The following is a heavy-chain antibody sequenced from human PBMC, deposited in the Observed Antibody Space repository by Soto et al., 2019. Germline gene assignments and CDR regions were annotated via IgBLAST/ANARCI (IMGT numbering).Heavy chain of an antibody. Sequence: QVQLVQSGAEVKKPGASVKVSCKASGYTFTSYGISWVRQAPGQGLEWMGWISAYNGNTKYSQKLQGRVTMTTVTTTSTAYIGLRGLRPDDTAVYYWARESPPVDYWGQGTLVTVSA. CDR3: ARESPPVDY. CDR2: ISAYNGNT. CDR1: GYTFTSYG. J-gene: IGHJ4*02. V-gene: IGHV1-18*01.